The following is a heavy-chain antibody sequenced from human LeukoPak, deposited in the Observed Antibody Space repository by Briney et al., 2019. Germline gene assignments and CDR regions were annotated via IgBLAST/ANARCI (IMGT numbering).Heavy chain of an antibody. CDR2: IYTSGST. J-gene: IGHJ4*02. Sequence: SETLSLTCTVSGGSISNYDWSWIRQPAGKGLEWIGRIYTSGSTNYNPSLKSRVTMSEDTSKKQFSLKLSSVTAADTAVYYCARHSSGYSSSWYSGFDYWGQGTLVTVSS. CDR3: ARHSSGYSSSWYSGFDY. V-gene: IGHV4-4*07. CDR1: GGSISNYD. D-gene: IGHD6-13*01.